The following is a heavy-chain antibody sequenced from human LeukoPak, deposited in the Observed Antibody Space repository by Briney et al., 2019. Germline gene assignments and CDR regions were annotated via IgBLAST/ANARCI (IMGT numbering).Heavy chain of an antibody. V-gene: IGHV3-15*01. D-gene: IGHD7-27*01. Sequence: GGSLRLSCAASGFTFSNAWMSWVRQAPGKGLEWVGRIKSKTDGCTTDYAAPVKGRFTISRDDSKDTLYLQMNSLKTEDTAVYYCTTLRSTWGYWGQGTLVTVSS. CDR2: IKSKTDGCTT. J-gene: IGHJ4*02. CDR3: TTLRSTWGY. CDR1: GFTFSNAW.